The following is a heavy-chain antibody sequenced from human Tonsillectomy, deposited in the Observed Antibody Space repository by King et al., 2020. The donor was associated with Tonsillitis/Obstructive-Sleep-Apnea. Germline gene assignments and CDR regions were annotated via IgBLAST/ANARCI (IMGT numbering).Heavy chain of an antibody. CDR1: GYTFTSYG. J-gene: IGHJ5*02. CDR3: ARDYCSGGRCYSEWFDP. Sequence: VQLVQSGAEVKKPGASVKVSCKASGYTFTSYGITWVRQAPGLGLEWMGWISAYIGETKYGQKFQGRVAMTTDTSTSTAYMELRSPRSDDTAVYYCARDYCSGGRCYSEWFDPWGQGTLVTVSS. CDR2: ISAYIGET. V-gene: IGHV1-18*01. D-gene: IGHD2-15*01.